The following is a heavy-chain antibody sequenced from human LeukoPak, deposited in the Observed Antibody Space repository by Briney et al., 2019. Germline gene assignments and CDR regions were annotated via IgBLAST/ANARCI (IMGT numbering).Heavy chain of an antibody. CDR2: INPNSGGT. D-gene: IGHD3-3*01. J-gene: IGHJ3*02. V-gene: IGHV1-2*06. CDR3: ARDLESTGAFDI. CDR1: GDTFTGYY. Sequence: ASVKVSCKASGDTFTGYYMHWVRQAPGQGLEWMGRINPNSGGTNYAQKFQGRVTMTRDTSISTAYMELSRLRSDDTAVYYCARDLESTGAFDIWGQGTMVTVSS.